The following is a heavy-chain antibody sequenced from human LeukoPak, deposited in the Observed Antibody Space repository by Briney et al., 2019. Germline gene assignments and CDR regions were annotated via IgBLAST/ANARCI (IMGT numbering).Heavy chain of an antibody. CDR3: ARSYRSGWYYFDY. V-gene: IGHV3-30*19. CDR1: GFTFSSYG. Sequence: GRSLRLSCAASGFTFSSYGMHWVRQAPGKGLEWVAGLSYDGSNTNHADPVKGRFTISRDNSKNTVHLQMNSLRAEDTAVYYCARSYRSGWYYFDYWGQGTLVTVSS. J-gene: IGHJ4*02. D-gene: IGHD6-19*01. CDR2: LSYDGSNT.